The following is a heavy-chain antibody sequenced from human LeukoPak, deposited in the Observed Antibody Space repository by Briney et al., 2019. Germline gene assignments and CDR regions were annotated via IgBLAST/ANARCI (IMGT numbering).Heavy chain of an antibody. D-gene: IGHD6-6*01. Sequence: SETLSLTCAVYGGSFSGYYWSWIRQPPGKGLEWIGEINHSGSTNYNPSLKSRVTISVDTSKNQFSLKLSSVTAADTAVYYCAGGPNSGSDYWGQGTLVTVSS. CDR3: AGGPNSGSDY. CDR2: INHSGST. V-gene: IGHV4-34*01. J-gene: IGHJ4*02. CDR1: GGSFSGYY.